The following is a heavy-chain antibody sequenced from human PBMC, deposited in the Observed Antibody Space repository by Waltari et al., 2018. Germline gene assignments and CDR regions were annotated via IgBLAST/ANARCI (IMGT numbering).Heavy chain of an antibody. D-gene: IGHD2-2*01. V-gene: IGHV1-69*09. CDR1: GGTFSSYA. J-gene: IGHJ5*02. Sequence: QVQLVQSGAEVKKPGSSVKVSCKASGGTFSSYAISWVRQAPGQGLEWMGRKIPSLGKANYAQNVQGRVTITADKSTSTAYMELSSLRAEDTAVYYCARDSVVVVPAATNWFDPWGQGTLVTVSS. CDR2: KIPSLGKA. CDR3: ARDSVVVVPAATNWFDP.